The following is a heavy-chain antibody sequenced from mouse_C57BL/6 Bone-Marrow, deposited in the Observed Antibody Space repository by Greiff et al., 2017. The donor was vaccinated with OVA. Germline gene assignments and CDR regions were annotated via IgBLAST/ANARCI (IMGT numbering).Heavy chain of an antibody. J-gene: IGHJ1*03. CDR1: GYSITSGYY. V-gene: IGHV3-6*01. Sequence: EVQVVESGPGLVKPSQSLSLTCSVPGYSITSGYYWNWIRQFPGNKLEWMGYISYDGSNNYNPSLKNRISITRDTSKNQFFLKLNSVTTEDTATYYCAREFVSGGTGTTVTVSS. CDR3: AREFVS. CDR2: ISYDGSN.